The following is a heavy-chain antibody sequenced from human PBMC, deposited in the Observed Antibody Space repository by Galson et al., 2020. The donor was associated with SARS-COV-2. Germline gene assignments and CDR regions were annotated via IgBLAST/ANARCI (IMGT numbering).Heavy chain of an antibody. CDR2: ISNVANAI. Sequence: GESLKISCAASGFTFSDYYMTWVRQAPGKGLEWISYISNVANAIYYADSVKGRFTVSRDNSKNSLSLQMNSLRAEDTAVYYCARGAVDFCSGGSCYLEHWGQGTLVTVSS. CDR1: GFTFSDYY. J-gene: IGHJ4*02. CDR3: ARGAVDFCSGGSCYLEH. D-gene: IGHD2-15*01. V-gene: IGHV3-11*01.